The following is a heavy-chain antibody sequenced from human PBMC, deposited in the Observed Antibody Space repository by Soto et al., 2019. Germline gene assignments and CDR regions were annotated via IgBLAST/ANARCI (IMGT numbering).Heavy chain of an antibody. CDR2: IIPMFGIA. CDR1: GGTFNRYT. Sequence: GASVKVSCKGSGGTFNRYTITWVRQAPGQGLEWMGRIIPMFGIASYAQNFQGRVTITADESTSTAYMELSSLRSEDTAVYYCARETYYYDRKDDYYYYYGMDVWGQGTTVTVSS. J-gene: IGHJ6*02. V-gene: IGHV1-69*13. D-gene: IGHD3-22*01. CDR3: ARETYYYDRKDDYYYYYGMDV.